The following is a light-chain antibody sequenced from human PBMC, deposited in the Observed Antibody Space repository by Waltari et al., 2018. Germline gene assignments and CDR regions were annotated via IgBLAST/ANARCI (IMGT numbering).Light chain of an antibody. CDR2: WAS. Sequence: DIVMTQSPDSLAVSLGERATINCKSSQSVLYSPNNKNYVAWYQHKPREPPKLLIFWASARGSWVPDRFSGSGSGTDFTLTIARLQAEDVAVYYCLQYFSSPYSFGEGTKLEIK. V-gene: IGKV4-1*01. CDR3: LQYFSSPYS. J-gene: IGKJ2*01. CDR1: QSVLYSPNNKNY.